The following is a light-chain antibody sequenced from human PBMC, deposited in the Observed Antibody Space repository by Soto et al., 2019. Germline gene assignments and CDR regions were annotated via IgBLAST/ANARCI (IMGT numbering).Light chain of an antibody. CDR1: SSDVGGYNY. V-gene: IGLV2-11*01. Sequence: QSVLTQPRSVSGSPGQSVTISCTGTSSDVGGYNYVSWYQQHPGKAPQLMIYDVTKRPSGVPDRFSGSKSGNTASLTISGLQAEDEADYYCCSYAGSYSFEVFGGGTKVTVL. CDR2: DVT. J-gene: IGLJ2*01. CDR3: CSYAGSYSFEV.